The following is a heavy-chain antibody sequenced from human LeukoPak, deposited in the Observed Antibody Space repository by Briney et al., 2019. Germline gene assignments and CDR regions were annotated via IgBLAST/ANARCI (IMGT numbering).Heavy chain of an antibody. Sequence: SETLSLTCTVSGGSISSYYWSWIRQPPGKGLEWIGYIYTSGSTNYNPSLKSRVTISVDTSKNQFSLKLSSVTAADAAVYYCARGIAARRRQHLYYVDVWGKGTTVTVSS. CDR1: GGSISSYY. D-gene: IGHD6-6*01. J-gene: IGHJ6*03. CDR3: ARGIAARRRQHLYYVDV. CDR2: IYTSGST. V-gene: IGHV4-4*09.